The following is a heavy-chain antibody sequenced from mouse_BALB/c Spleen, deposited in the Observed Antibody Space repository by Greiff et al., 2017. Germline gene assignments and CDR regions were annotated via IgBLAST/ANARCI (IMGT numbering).Heavy chain of an antibody. CDR1: GYTFSSYW. CDR3: ARGGIYDGYSYYAMDY. J-gene: IGHJ4*01. D-gene: IGHD2-3*01. V-gene: IGHV1-9*01. Sequence: VQLQQSGAELMKPGASVKISCKATGYTFSSYWIEWVKQRPGHGLEWIGEILPGSGSTNYNEKFKGKATFTADTSSNTAYMQLSSLTSEDSAVYYCARGGIYDGYSYYAMDYWGQGTSVTVSS. CDR2: ILPGSGST.